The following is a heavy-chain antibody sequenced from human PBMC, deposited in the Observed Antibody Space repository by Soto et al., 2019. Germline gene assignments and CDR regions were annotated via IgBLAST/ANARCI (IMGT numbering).Heavy chain of an antibody. CDR1: GGSISSSNW. CDR3: ASFSGSYAYFDY. J-gene: IGHJ4*02. Sequence: PSETLSLTCAVSGGSISSSNWWSWVRQPPGKGLEWIGEIYHSGSTNYNPSLKSRVTISVDKTKNQFSLKLSSVTAADTAVYYCASFSGSYAYFDYWGQGTLVTVSS. D-gene: IGHD1-26*01. V-gene: IGHV4-4*02. CDR2: IYHSGST.